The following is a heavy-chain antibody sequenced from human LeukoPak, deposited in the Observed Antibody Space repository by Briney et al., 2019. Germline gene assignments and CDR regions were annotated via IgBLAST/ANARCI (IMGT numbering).Heavy chain of an antibody. CDR2: IRYDVCKK. CDR3: AKVRGDITIDDYHLDV. CDR1: GFTFITYG. Sequence: GGSLRLSCAASGFTFITYGMHWVRHAPAKGLEGVAFIRYDVCKKFYTHSVEGQFSSSRDNSHNTPYLQMNTQSSEDTTVYYLAKVRGDITIDDYHLDVWGKGTTVTVSS. J-gene: IGHJ6*03. V-gene: IGHV3-30*02. D-gene: IGHD3-10*01.